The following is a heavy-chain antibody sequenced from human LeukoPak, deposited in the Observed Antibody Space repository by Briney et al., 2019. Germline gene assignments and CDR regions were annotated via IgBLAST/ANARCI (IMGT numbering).Heavy chain of an antibody. CDR3: ARHRDYYDT. Sequence: PSETLSLTCTVSGSSINNNFWTWIRQPPGKGLEWIGHIYSTGSPNYNPSLKSRALISGDTSKNQISLKLTSVTAADPAVYFCARHRDYYDTWGHGTLVTVSS. CDR2: IYSTGSP. D-gene: IGHD3-22*01. V-gene: IGHV4-59*08. CDR1: GSSINNNF. J-gene: IGHJ4*01.